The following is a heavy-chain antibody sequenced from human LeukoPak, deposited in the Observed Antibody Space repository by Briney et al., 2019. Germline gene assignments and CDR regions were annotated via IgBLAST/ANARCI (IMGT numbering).Heavy chain of an antibody. D-gene: IGHD2-21*02. J-gene: IGHJ4*02. V-gene: IGHV3-23*01. CDR1: GFTFSLSS. Sequence: PGGSLRLSCAGSGFTFSLSSMNWVRQAPGKGLEWVSSIKGGGGDPFYADSVKGRFTISRDNSKNTLFLQLDSLRAEDSAVYYCAKGGHDFNPFYWWGQGTLVTVSS. CDR2: IKGGGGDP. CDR3: AKGGHDFNPFYW.